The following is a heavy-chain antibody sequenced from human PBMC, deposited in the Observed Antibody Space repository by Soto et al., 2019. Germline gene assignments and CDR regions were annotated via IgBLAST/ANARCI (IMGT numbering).Heavy chain of an antibody. CDR1: GYSFTSYW. V-gene: IGHV5-51*01. J-gene: IGHJ5*02. Sequence: GESLKISCKGSGYSFTSYWIGWVRQMPGKGLEWMGIIYPGDSDTRYSPSFQGQVTISADKSISTAYLQWSSLKASHTAMYYCARSENVGSSGWSRSGCFDPWGQGTLVTVPS. D-gene: IGHD6-19*01. CDR3: ARSENVGSSGWSRSGCFDP. CDR2: IYPGDSDT.